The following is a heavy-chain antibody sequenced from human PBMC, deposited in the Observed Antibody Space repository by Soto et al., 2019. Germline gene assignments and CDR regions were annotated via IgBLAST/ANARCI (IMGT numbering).Heavy chain of an antibody. V-gene: IGHV3-30*18. CDR1: GFTFSSYG. Sequence: QVQLVESGGGVVQPGRSLRLSCAASGFTFSSYGMHWVRQAPGKGLEWVAVISYDGSNKYYADSVKGRFTISRDNSKNTLYLQMNSLRAEDTAVYYCAKGDYYDSSGYYCQVDYWGQGTLVTVSS. CDR3: AKGDYYDSSGYYCQVDY. D-gene: IGHD3-22*01. CDR2: ISYDGSNK. J-gene: IGHJ4*02.